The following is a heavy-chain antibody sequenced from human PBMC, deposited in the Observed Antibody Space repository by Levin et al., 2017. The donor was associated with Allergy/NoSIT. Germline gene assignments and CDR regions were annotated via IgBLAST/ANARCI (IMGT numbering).Heavy chain of an antibody. V-gene: IGHV3-53*01. CDR2: IYKGGST. Sequence: GESLKISCAASGFTVSNYYMSWVRQAPGKGLEWVSVIYKGGSTYYADSVEGRFTLSRDNSKNTLYLQMNSLRAEDTAVYYCARDLGSQADYWGQGTLVTVSS. CDR1: GFTVSNYY. CDR3: ARDLGSQADY. J-gene: IGHJ4*02. D-gene: IGHD1-26*01.